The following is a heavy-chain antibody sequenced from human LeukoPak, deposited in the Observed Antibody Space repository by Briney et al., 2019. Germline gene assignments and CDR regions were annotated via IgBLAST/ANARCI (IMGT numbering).Heavy chain of an antibody. J-gene: IGHJ4*02. CDR1: GFTFSRYD. Sequence: PGGSLRLSCTASGFTFSRYDVSWGRQAPGKGLEWVAVISGDGGSTYFADSVKGHFTVSRDNSKNTLYLHMSSLRAEDMAVYFCARSPFFDYWGQGTLDTVSS. CDR3: ARSPFFDY. CDR2: ISGDGGST. V-gene: IGHV3-23*01.